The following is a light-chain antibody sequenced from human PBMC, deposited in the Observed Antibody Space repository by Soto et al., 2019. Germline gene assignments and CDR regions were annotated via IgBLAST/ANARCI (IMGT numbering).Light chain of an antibody. V-gene: IGKV1-33*01. J-gene: IGKJ4*01. CDR2: DAS. Sequence: IPMTQSPSSLSASVGDRVTITCQASQNINNYLNWYQQKPGRAPKLLIYDASNLEAGVPSRFRGSGSGTDFTFTISSLQPEDFATYYCQQSYSTLTFGGGTKVDIK. CDR1: QNINNY. CDR3: QQSYSTLT.